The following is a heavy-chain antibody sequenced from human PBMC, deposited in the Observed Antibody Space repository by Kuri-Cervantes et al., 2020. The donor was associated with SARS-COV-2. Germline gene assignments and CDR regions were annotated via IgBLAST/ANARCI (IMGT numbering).Heavy chain of an antibody. J-gene: IGHJ4*02. Sequence: SETLSLTCAVYGGSFSGYYWSWIRQPPGKGLEWIGEINHSGSTNYNPSLKSRVTVSVDTSKNQFSLKLSSVTAAGTAVYYCARAVAAAGPFYDYWGQGTLVTVSS. CDR3: ARAVAAAGPFYDY. D-gene: IGHD6-13*01. CDR1: GGSFSGYY. CDR2: INHSGST. V-gene: IGHV4-34*01.